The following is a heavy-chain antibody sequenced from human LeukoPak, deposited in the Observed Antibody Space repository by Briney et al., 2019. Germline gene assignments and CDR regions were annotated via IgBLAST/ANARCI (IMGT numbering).Heavy chain of an antibody. D-gene: IGHD6-19*01. J-gene: IGHJ6*04. CDR3: ASLPISSGWYGRIDY. CDR1: GGSISSSSYY. CDR2: IYYSGST. Sequence: SETLSLTCTVSGGSISSSSYYWGWIRQPPGKGLEWIGSIYYSGSTYYNPSLKSRVTISVDTSKNQFSLKLSSVTAADTAVYYCASLPISSGWYGRIDYWGKGTTVTVSS. V-gene: IGHV4-39*01.